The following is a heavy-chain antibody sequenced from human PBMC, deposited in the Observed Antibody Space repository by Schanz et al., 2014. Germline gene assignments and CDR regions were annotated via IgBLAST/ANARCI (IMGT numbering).Heavy chain of an antibody. CDR2: IDAHTGNT. D-gene: IGHD6-19*01. CDR1: DYIFGSHR. CDR3: ARDHSARDHYSSPGALDI. Sequence: QVQLVPSAAEVKKPGASVKFSCTASDYIFGSHRNTWVRHPPGQGPELMGWIDAHTGNTQYAQKIHGRVIKTRVTVSTAVHMKLTSLRTNDTTIDDRARDHSARDHYSSPGALDIWGQGTRVTVSS. J-gene: IGHJ3*02. V-gene: IGHV1-18*01.